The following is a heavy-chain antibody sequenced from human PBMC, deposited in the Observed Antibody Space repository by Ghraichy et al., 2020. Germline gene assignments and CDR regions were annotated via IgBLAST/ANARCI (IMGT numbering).Heavy chain of an antibody. Sequence: GESLNISCAASGFTFSSYGMHWVRQAPGKGLEWVAVISHGGSNKNYADSVKGRFTISRDNSKHTLYLQMNSLRAEDTALYYCAKESVALAAAGPSYWYFHIWGRGSLVTV. J-gene: IGHJ2*01. V-gene: IGHV3-30*18. CDR3: AKESVALAAAGPSYWYFHI. CDR1: GFTFSSYG. CDR2: ISHGGSNK. D-gene: IGHD6-13*01.